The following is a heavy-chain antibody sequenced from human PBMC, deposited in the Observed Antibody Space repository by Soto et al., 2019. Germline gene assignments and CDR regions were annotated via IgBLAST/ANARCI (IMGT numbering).Heavy chain of an antibody. CDR1: GFTFSIFD. J-gene: IGHJ4*02. Sequence: GESLILSCAASGFTFSIFDMHWVRQAPGKGLEWVSAIGAAGDPYYPGSVKGRFTISRENAENSLYLQMNGLRAGDTAVYYCAKSSSDSLTSFDYWGQGTLVTVSS. D-gene: IGHD2-21*02. V-gene: IGHV3-13*05. CDR2: IGAAGDP. CDR3: AKSSSDSLTSFDY.